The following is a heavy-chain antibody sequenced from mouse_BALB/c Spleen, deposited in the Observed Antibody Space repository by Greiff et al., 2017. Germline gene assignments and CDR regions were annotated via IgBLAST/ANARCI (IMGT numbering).Heavy chain of an antibody. CDR2: IYPGNGDT. D-gene: IGHD1-1*01. J-gene: IGHJ2*01. V-gene: IGHV1-12*01. Sequence: LQQPGAELVKPGASVKMSCKASGYTFTRYNMHWVKQTPGQGLEWIGAIYPGNGDTSYNQKFKGKATLTADKSSSTAYMQLSSLTSEDSAVYYCAREGVLRAYFDYWGQGTTLTV. CDR3: AREGVLRAYFDY. CDR1: GYTFTRYN.